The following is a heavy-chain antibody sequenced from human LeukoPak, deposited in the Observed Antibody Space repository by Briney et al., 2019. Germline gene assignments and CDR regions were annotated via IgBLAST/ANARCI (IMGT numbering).Heavy chain of an antibody. J-gene: IGHJ4*02. CDR3: AKVSCSSTSCRIDY. CDR1: GFTFSSYA. V-gene: IGHV3-23*01. D-gene: IGHD2-2*01. CDR2: ISGSGGST. Sequence: GGSLRLSCAASGFTFSSYAMSWVRQAPGKGLEWVSAISGSGGSTYYADSVKGRFTISRDNSKNTLYLQMNSLRAEDTAVYYCAKVSCSSTSCRIDYWGQGTLVTVSS.